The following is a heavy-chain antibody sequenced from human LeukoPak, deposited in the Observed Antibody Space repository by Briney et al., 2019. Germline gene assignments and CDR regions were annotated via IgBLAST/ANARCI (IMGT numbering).Heavy chain of an antibody. V-gene: IGHV3-9*01. CDR3: ATGITMIAVVITEGNDY. J-gene: IGHJ4*02. Sequence: GRSLRLSCAASGFTFDDYAMHWVRQAPGKGLEWVSGISWNSGSIGYADSVKGRFTISRDKAKNTLYLQMNSLRAEDTAVYYCATGITMIAVVITEGNDYWGQGTLVTVSS. CDR1: GFTFDDYA. CDR2: ISWNSGSI. D-gene: IGHD3-22*01.